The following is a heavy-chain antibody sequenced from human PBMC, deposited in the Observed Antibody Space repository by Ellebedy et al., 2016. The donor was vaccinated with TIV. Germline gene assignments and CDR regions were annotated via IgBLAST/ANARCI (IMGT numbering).Heavy chain of an antibody. J-gene: IGHJ4*02. CDR3: ARDLYYDSSGPFDY. CDR1: GFTFSSYG. CDR2: IWYDGSNK. Sequence: GESLKISXAASGFTFSSYGMHWVRQAPGKGLEWVAVIWYDGSNKYYADSVKGRFTISRDNSKNTLYLQMNSLRAEDTAVYYCARDLYYDSSGPFDYWGQGTLVTVSS. V-gene: IGHV3-33*01. D-gene: IGHD3-22*01.